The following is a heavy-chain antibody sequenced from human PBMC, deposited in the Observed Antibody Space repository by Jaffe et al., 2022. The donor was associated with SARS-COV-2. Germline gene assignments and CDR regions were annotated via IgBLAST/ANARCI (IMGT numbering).Heavy chain of an antibody. CDR2: NFYSGSS. V-gene: IGHV4-59*01. CDR3: ARAIINYTKAVFDY. J-gene: IGHJ4*02. CDR1: GGSIRGYY. D-gene: IGHD3-3*01. Sequence: QVQLQESGPGLVKPSETLSLTCTVPGGSIRGYYWSWIRQTPGKGLEWIGYNFYSGSSNYNPSLKSRVTISVDTSTNQFSLRLNSVTAADTAVYYCARAIINYTKAVFDYWGQGTLVTVSS.